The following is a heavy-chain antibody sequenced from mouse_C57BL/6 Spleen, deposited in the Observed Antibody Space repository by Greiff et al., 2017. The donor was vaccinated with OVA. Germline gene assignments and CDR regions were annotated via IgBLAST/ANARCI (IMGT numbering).Heavy chain of an antibody. D-gene: IGHD2-1*01. CDR2: IHPSDSDT. J-gene: IGHJ4*01. CDR3: AMGGNYEAMDY. Sequence: QVQLQQPGAELVKPGASVKVSCKASGYTFTSYWMHWVKQRPGQGLEWIGRIHPSDSDTNYNQKFKGKATLTVDKSSSTAYMQLSSLTSEDSAVYYCAMGGNYEAMDYWGQGTSVTVSS. V-gene: IGHV1-74*01. CDR1: GYTFTSYW.